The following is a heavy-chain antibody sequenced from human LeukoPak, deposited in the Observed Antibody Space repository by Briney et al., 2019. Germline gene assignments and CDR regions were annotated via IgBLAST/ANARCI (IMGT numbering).Heavy chain of an antibody. J-gene: IGHJ4*02. CDR2: ISGSGGST. Sequence: GGSLRLSCAASGFTFSSYAMSWVRQAPGKGLEWVSAISGSGGSTYYADSVKGRFTISRDNSKNTLYLQMNSLRAEDTAVYYCAKDLKGVRGVGGFDYWGQGTLVTVSS. V-gene: IGHV3-23*01. CDR3: AKDLKGVRGVGGFDY. D-gene: IGHD3-10*01. CDR1: GFTFSSYA.